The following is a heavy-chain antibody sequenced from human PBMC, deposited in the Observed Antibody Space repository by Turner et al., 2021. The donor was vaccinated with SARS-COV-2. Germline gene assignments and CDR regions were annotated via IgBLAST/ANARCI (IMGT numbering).Heavy chain of an antibody. CDR2: MKSKIDGGTV. J-gene: IGHJ6*03. CDR1: GFTFSTTW. CDR3: ATANKVYDYMDV. V-gene: IGHV3-15*01. Sequence: EVQLVVSGGGLVEPGGSLRVSCAASGFTFSTTWRTWVRQAPGKGLEWVGRMKSKIDGGTVDYAAPVKGRFTVSRDDSEDTLYMQMNSLKTEDTAVYYCATANKVYDYMDVCGEGATVTGSS.